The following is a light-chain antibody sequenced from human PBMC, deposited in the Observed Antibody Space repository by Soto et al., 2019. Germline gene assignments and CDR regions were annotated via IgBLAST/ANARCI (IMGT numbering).Light chain of an antibody. V-gene: IGLV2-11*01. CDR2: DVS. J-gene: IGLJ3*02. CDR3: SSYAASNNFYFV. CDR1: SSDAGGYNY. Sequence: QSVLTQPRSVSGSPGQSVTISCTGTSSDAGGYNYVSWYQQHPGKAPKLMIYDVSKRPSGVPDRFSGSKSGNTASLTVSGLQAEDEADYYCSSYAASNNFYFVFGGGTKVTVL.